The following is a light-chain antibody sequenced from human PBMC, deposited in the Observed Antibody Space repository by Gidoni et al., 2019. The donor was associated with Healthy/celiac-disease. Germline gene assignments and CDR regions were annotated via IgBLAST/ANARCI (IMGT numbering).Light chain of an antibody. Sequence: EIVLTQSPATLSLSPGERATLSCRASQSVSSYLAWYQHKPGQAPRLLIYDASNRATGIPARFRGSWSGTDFTLTISSLEPEDFAVYYCQQRSNWPPWTFGQGTKVEI. J-gene: IGKJ1*01. V-gene: IGKV3-11*01. CDR1: QSVSSY. CDR3: QQRSNWPPWT. CDR2: DAS.